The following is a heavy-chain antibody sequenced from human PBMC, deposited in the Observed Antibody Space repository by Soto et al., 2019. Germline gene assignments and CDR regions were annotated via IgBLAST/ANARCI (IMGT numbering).Heavy chain of an antibody. CDR2: IYHSGST. CDR3: ARGGTQQQRDY. CDR1: GDSISSDKW. D-gene: IGHD6-13*01. V-gene: IGHV4-4*02. J-gene: IGHJ4*02. Sequence: SETLSLTCAVSGDSISSDKWWSWIRQPPGKGLQWIGEIYHSGSTKYNPSLKSRVIISVDKSKNQFSLKLSSVTDADTAVYYCARGGTQQQRDYWGQGTLVTVSS.